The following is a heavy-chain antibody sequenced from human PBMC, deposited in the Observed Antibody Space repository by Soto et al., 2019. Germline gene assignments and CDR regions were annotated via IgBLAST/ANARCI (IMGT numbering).Heavy chain of an antibody. CDR2: TYYRSKWYN. J-gene: IGHJ3*02. CDR1: GDSVSSNSAA. Sequence: SQTLWLTCAISGDSVSSNSAAWNWLRQSPSRGLEWLGRTYYRSKWYNDYVVSVKSRITINPDTSKNQFSLQLNSVTPEDTAVYYCARERGVLPEAFDIWGQGTVVTVSS. CDR3: ARERGVLPEAFDI. D-gene: IGHD3-10*01. V-gene: IGHV6-1*01.